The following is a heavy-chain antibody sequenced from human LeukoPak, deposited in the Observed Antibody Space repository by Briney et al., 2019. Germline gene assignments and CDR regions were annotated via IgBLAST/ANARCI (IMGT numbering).Heavy chain of an antibody. J-gene: IGHJ4*02. V-gene: IGHV3-23*01. CDR1: GFTFNKAW. CDR3: AKGDGGKKYFDY. Sequence: GGSLRLSCAASGFTFNKAWMSWVRQAPGKGLEWVSAISGSGGSTYYADSVKGRFTISRDNSKNTLYLQMNSLRAEDTAVYYCAKGDGGKKYFDYWGQGTLVTVSS. D-gene: IGHD2-15*01. CDR2: ISGSGGST.